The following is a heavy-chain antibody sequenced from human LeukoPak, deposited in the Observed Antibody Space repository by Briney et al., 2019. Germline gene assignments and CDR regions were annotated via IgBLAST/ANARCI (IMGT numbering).Heavy chain of an antibody. V-gene: IGHV3-23*01. D-gene: IGHD3-3*02. Sequence: GGSLRLSCAASGFTFGSYAMSWVRQAPGKGLEWVSAISGSGGSTYYADSVKGRFTISRDNSKNTLYLQMNSLRAEDTAVYYCAKDSPEAHFWSGYTFYFDYWGQGTLVTVSS. CDR2: ISGSGGST. J-gene: IGHJ4*02. CDR1: GFTFGSYA. CDR3: AKDSPEAHFWSGYTFYFDY.